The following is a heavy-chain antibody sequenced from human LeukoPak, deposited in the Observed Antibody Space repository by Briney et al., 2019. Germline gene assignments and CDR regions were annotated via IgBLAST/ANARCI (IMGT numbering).Heavy chain of an antibody. Sequence: ASVKVSCKASGGTFSSYAISWVRQAPGQGLEWMGGIISIFGTANYAQKFQGRVTITTDESTSTAYMELSSLRSEDTAVYYCARTGDSGSYENWFDPWGQGTLVTVSS. J-gene: IGHJ5*02. CDR2: IISIFGTA. CDR3: ARTGDSGSYENWFDP. V-gene: IGHV1-69*05. D-gene: IGHD1-26*01. CDR1: GGTFSSYA.